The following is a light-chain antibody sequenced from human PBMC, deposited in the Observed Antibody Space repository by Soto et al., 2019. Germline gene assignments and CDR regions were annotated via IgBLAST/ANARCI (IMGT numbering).Light chain of an antibody. J-gene: IGKJ5*01. CDR3: QQRSID. Sequence: EIVLTQSPATLTLSPGERATLSCRASQSVSSYLAWYHQKPGQAPRLLIYDASNRATGIPARFRGSGSGTDITLTLSSLEPEDFEVYYCQQRSIDFGQGTRLEIK. CDR1: QSVSSY. V-gene: IGKV3-11*01. CDR2: DAS.